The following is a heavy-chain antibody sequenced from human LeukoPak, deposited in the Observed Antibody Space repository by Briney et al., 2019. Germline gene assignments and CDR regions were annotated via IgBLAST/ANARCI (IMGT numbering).Heavy chain of an antibody. CDR1: GFTFSSYG. J-gene: IGHJ4*02. CDR3: ARRYCSSTSCYGEDFDY. CDR2: IWYDGSNK. V-gene: IGHV3-33*01. D-gene: IGHD2-2*01. Sequence: PGRSLRLSCAASGFTFSSYGMHWVRQAPGKGLEWVAIIWYDGSNKYYADSVKGRFTISRDNSKNTLYLQMNSLRAEDTAVYYCARRYCSSTSCYGEDFDYWSQGTLVTVSS.